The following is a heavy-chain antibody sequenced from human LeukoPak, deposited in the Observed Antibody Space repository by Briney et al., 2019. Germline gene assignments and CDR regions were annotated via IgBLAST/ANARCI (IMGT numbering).Heavy chain of an antibody. D-gene: IGHD2-15*01. V-gene: IGHV3-23*01. CDR1: GLSFINYA. Sequence: GGSLRLSCVASGLSFINYAMTWVRQAPGKGLEWVSSINSGSAGSTSYADPVRGRSTISRDNSKNTLYLQMNSLRAEDTAIYYCTTDTWYSAGHWGQGTLVTVSS. CDR3: TTDTWYSAGH. CDR2: INSGSAGST. J-gene: IGHJ4*02.